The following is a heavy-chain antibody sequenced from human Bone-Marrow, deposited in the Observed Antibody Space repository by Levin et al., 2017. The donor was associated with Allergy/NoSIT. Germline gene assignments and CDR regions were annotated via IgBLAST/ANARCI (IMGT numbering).Heavy chain of an antibody. CDR3: ARSPDCTTTSCFSHFDS. V-gene: IGHV4-30-4*01. Sequence: SETLSLTCTVSGASVSGADYYWSWIRRPPGKGLEWIAYIYHNGITYYSPSLKIRLTTSIDMSKNQFSLNLNSVTAADTAVYYCARSPDCTTTSCFSHFDSWGQGALVTVSS. CDR2: IYHNGIT. J-gene: IGHJ4*02. D-gene: IGHD2-2*01. CDR1: GASVSGADYY.